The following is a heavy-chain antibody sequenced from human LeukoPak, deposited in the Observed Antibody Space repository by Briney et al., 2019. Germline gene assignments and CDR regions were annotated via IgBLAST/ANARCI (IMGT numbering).Heavy chain of an antibody. D-gene: IGHD6-13*01. Sequence: GGSLRLSCEASGFTFSSYEMNWVRQAPGKGLEWVSYISSSGSTMYYADSVKGRFTISRDNAKNSLYLQMNSLRAEDTAVYSCARKAAGTGYFDYWGQGTLVTVSS. CDR2: ISSSGSTM. J-gene: IGHJ4*02. V-gene: IGHV3-48*03. CDR1: GFTFSSYE. CDR3: ARKAAGTGYFDY.